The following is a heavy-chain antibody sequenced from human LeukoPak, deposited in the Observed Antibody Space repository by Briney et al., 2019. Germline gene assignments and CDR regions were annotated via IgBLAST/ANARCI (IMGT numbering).Heavy chain of an antibody. D-gene: IGHD2-2*01. J-gene: IGHJ3*02. CDR3: ARDADEYCSSTTCRGGSFDI. Sequence: PGGSLRLSCAASGFTFSSYGMHWVRQAPGKGLEWVAVIWYDGSNKDYADSVKGRFTISRDNSKNTLYLQMNSLRAEDTAVYYCARDADEYCSSTTCRGGSFDIWGQGTMVTVSS. CDR2: IWYDGSNK. CDR1: GFTFSSYG. V-gene: IGHV3-33*01.